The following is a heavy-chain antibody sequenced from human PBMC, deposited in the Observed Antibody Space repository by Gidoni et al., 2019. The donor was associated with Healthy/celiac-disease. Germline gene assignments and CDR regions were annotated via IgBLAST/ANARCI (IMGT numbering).Heavy chain of an antibody. CDR1: GFTFSSYG. V-gene: IGHV3-33*01. CDR3: ARSTDSSSSSYGHYYYYYGMDV. D-gene: IGHD6-6*01. J-gene: IGHJ6*02. Sequence: QVQLVESGGGVVQPGRSLRLSCAASGFTFSSYGMHWVRQAPGKGLEWVAVIWYDGSNKYYADSVKGRFTISRDNSKNTLYLQMNSLRAEDTAVYYCARSTDSSSSSYGHYYYYYGMDVWGQGTTVTVSS. CDR2: IWYDGSNK.